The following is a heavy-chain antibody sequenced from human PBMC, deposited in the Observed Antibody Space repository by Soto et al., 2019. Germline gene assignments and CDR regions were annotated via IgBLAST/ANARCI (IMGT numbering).Heavy chain of an antibody. CDR3: ARVLRGVVNWFDP. Sequence: HLVQSGPEVKQPGASVTVSCKTSGDTFTNFGLSWVQQAPGQGLEWMGWIATYNSNKNYAQTCQGRLTLTTDTSTSTAYMELKSLGYDDTAVYYCARVLRGVVNWFDPWGQGTLVTVSS. D-gene: IGHD3-10*01. CDR2: IATYNSNK. V-gene: IGHV1-18*01. J-gene: IGHJ5*02. CDR1: GDTFTNFG.